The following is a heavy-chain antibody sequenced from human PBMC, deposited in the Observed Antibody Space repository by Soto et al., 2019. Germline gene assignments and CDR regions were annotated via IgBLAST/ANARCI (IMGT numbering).Heavy chain of an antibody. D-gene: IGHD3-22*01. Sequence: QVQLVQSGAEVKKPGASVKVSCKASGYTFITYGVSWVRQAPGQGLDWLGWISTYNGNTRYAERLQGQVTMTTDTTTNTAYMELRNLRSDDTAVYYCARGPTDYYDNSANYFLDYWGQGTLVTVSS. J-gene: IGHJ4*02. CDR1: GYTFITYG. CDR2: ISTYNGNT. V-gene: IGHV1-18*01. CDR3: ARGPTDYYDNSANYFLDY.